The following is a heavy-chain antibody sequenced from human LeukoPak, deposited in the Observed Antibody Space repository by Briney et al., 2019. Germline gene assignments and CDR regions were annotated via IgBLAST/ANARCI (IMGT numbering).Heavy chain of an antibody. D-gene: IGHD5-18*01. V-gene: IGHV1-69*13. Sequence: SVKVSCKASGGTFSSYASSWVRQAPGQGLEWMGGIIPIFGTANYAQKFQGGVTITADESTSTAYMELSSLRSEDTAVYYCARGGGYSYGYGYFDYWGQGTLVTVSS. CDR2: IIPIFGTA. CDR3: ARGGGYSYGYGYFDY. CDR1: GGTFSSYA. J-gene: IGHJ4*02.